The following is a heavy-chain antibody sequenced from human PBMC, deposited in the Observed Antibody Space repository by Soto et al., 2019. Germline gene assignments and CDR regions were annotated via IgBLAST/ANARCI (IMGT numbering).Heavy chain of an antibody. CDR1: GASINKNDYY. Sequence: SETLSLTCTVSGASINKNDYYWSWIRQTPGKGLEWIGYVYYSGTTDYIPSLKSRLSMSIDKSQNQFTLKLNSVTAADTATYYGVRMLYCYATWSSDLWCAGTLVSVFS. V-gene: IGHV4-30-4*01. CDR3: VRMLYCYATWSSDL. D-gene: IGHD3-10*01. J-gene: IGHJ2*01. CDR2: VYYSGTT.